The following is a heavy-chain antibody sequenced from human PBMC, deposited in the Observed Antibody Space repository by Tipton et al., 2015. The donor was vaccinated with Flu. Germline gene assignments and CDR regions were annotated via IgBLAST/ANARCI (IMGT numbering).Heavy chain of an antibody. CDR1: GGSISSGGYY. D-gene: IGHD2-21*02. CDR3: ASGGGDWWNAFDI. J-gene: IGHJ3*02. CDR2: IYYSGST. V-gene: IGHV4-31*03. Sequence: TLSLTCTVSGGSISSGGYYWSWIRQHPGKGLEWIGYIYYSGSTYYNPSLKSRVTISVDTSKNQFSLKLSSVTAADTAVYYCASGGGDWWNAFDIWGQGTMVTVSS.